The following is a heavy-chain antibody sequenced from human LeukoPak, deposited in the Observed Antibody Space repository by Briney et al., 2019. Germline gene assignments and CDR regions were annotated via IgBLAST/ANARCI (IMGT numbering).Heavy chain of an antibody. CDR3: ARDGPRWELTPFDY. D-gene: IGHD1-26*01. J-gene: IGHJ4*02. CDR1: GFSFGDYA. CDR2: IRSKRYTGTA. V-gene: IGHV3-49*04. Sequence: GGSLRLSCTTSGFSFGDYAMSWVRQAPGTGLEWVGFIRSKRYTGTADYAASVKGRFTISRDDSKGIAFLQMNSLTAEDTALYYCARDGPRWELTPFDYWGQGTLVTVSS.